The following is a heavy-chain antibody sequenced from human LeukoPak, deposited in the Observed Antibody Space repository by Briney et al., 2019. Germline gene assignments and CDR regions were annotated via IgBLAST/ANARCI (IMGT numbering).Heavy chain of an antibody. Sequence: PSETLSLTCTVSGGSISGSSYYWGWIRQPPGKGLEWIGSIYYSGSTYYNPSLKSRVTISVDTSKNQFSLKLSSVTAADTAVYYCARGTPYYYDSSGYYGGGDAFDIWGQGTMVTVSS. CDR3: ARGTPYYYDSSGYYGGGDAFDI. J-gene: IGHJ3*02. CDR2: IYYSGST. D-gene: IGHD3-22*01. V-gene: IGHV4-39*07. CDR1: GGSISGSSYY.